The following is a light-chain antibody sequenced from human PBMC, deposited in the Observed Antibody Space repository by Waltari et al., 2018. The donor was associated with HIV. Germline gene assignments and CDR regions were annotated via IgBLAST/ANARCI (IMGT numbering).Light chain of an antibody. CDR3: STWDDRLNGVV. J-gene: IGLJ2*01. V-gene: IGLV1-44*01. CDR2: ADA. CDR1: TPNIGSSN. Sequence: QSVLTQPPSASGTPGQRVTISCSGSTPNIGSSNVNWYQQFSRAAPKLLIYADAQRPSGFPDLFSGSKSCTSASLVISGLQSEDEADYYCSTWDDRLNGVVFGGGTRLTVV.